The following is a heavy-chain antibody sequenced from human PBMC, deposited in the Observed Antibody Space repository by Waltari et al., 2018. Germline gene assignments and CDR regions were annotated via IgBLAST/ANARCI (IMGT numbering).Heavy chain of an antibody. CDR3: ASSPAYGDYGYYGMDV. CDR1: RYSFTSYW. CDR2: IYPGDSDT. Sequence: EVQLVQSGAEVNKPGESLKISCKGSRYSFTSYWIGWVRQMPGKGLEWMGIIYPGDSDTKYSPSFQGQVTISADKSISTAYLQWSSLKASDTAMYYCASSPAYGDYGYYGMDVWGQGTTVTVSS. V-gene: IGHV5-51*01. D-gene: IGHD4-17*01. J-gene: IGHJ6*02.